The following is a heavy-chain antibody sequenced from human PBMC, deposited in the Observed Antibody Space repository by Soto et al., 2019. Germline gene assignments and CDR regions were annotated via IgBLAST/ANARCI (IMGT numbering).Heavy chain of an antibody. CDR2: IYYSGST. V-gene: IGHV4-59*08. CDR1: GGSISSYY. CDR3: ARQGLLNVDTAMDGFFDY. D-gene: IGHD5-18*01. Sequence: SETLSLTCTVSGGSISSYYWSWIRQPPGKGLEWIGYIYYSGSTNYNPSLKSRVTISVDTSKNQFSLKLSSVTAADTAVYYCARQGLLNVDTAMDGFFDYWGQGTLVTGSS. J-gene: IGHJ4*02.